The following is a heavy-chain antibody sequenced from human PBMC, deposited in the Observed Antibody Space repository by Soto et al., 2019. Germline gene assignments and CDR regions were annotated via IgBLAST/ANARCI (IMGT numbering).Heavy chain of an antibody. D-gene: IGHD1-26*01. V-gene: IGHV1-24*01. CDR1: GYFLTALS. Sequence: GASVKVSCKVSGYFLTALSIHWVRQAPGKGLEWMGGFDREDGETIYAQKFQGRVTMTEDTSTDSAYMELGSLTSEDTAIYYCAHGEGIVKSIVYFDSWGQGTLVTVSS. J-gene: IGHJ4*02. CDR2: FDREDGET. CDR3: AHGEGIVKSIVYFDS.